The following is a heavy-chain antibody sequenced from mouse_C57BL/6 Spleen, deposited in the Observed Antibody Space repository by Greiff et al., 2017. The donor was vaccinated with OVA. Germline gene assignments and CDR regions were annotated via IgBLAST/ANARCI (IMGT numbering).Heavy chain of an antibody. Sequence: VHLVESGAELVRPGASVTLSCKASGYTFTDYEMHWVKQTPVHGLEWIGAIDPETGGTAYNQKFKGKAILTADKSSSTAYMELRSLTSEDSAVYYCTGGFAYWGQGTLVTVSA. J-gene: IGHJ3*01. V-gene: IGHV1-15*01. CDR2: IDPETGGT. CDR3: TGGFAY. CDR1: GYTFTDYE.